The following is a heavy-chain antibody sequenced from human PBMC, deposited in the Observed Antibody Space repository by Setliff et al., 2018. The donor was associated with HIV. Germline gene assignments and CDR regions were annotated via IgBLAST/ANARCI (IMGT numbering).Heavy chain of an antibody. V-gene: IGHV4-4*02. CDR2: IYHSGTI. Sequence: PSETLSLTCAVSGASISSTNWWTWVRQSPGEGLEWIGEIYHSGTIYYNPSLKSRVTISLDKSNNQFSLNLRSVTAADTAVYYCASSRGFYALPPWGQGTLVTVSS. D-gene: IGHD3-22*01. CDR1: GASISSTNW. J-gene: IGHJ5*02. CDR3: ASSRGFYALPP.